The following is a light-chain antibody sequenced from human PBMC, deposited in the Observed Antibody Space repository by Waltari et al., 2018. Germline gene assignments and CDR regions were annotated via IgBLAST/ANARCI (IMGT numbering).Light chain of an antibody. V-gene: IGLV1-40*01. CDR1: WSNIGAGYD. CDR3: QSYDTKVGVV. J-gene: IGLJ2*01. CDR2: GVN. Sequence: QSVLTQPPSVSGAPGQRVTISCTGSWSNIGAGYDVHWYQQLPGKAPTLLVYGVNTRPPGVPDRLFGSKSGTSASLASPGLQPEDEADYYCQSYDTKVGVVFGGGSKLTVL.